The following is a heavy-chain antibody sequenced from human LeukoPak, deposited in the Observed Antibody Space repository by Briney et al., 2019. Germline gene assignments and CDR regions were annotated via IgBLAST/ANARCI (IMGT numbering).Heavy chain of an antibody. D-gene: IGHD5-18*01. CDR2: ISGSSSNV. V-gene: IGHV3-48*03. CDR3: ARGFRDTAMFLDY. Sequence: MNWVRQAPGKGLEWISAISGSSSNVYYAASVRGRFTISRDNAENSLYLQLNTMRAEDTAVYYCARGFRDTAMFLDYWGQGTLVTVCS. J-gene: IGHJ4*02.